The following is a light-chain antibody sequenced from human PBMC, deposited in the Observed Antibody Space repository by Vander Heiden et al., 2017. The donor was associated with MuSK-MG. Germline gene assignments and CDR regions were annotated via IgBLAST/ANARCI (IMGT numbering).Light chain of an antibody. J-gene: IGKJ1*01. CDR2: AAS. V-gene: IGKV1-9*01. CDR1: QGISSY. CDR3: QQLNSYPWT. Sequence: DIQLTQSPSFLSASVGDRVTITCRVSQGISSYLAWYQQKPGKAPKLLIYAASTWQSGVPSRFSGSGSGTEFTLTISSLQPEDFATYYCQQLNSYPWTFGQGTKVEIK.